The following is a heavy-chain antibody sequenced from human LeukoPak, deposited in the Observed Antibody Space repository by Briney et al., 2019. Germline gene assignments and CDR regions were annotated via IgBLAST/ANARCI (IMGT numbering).Heavy chain of an antibody. CDR2: ISWNSGSI. D-gene: IGHD1-26*01. CDR1: GFTFDDYA. CDR3: AKDHELLPDY. J-gene: IGHJ4*02. Sequence: PGRSLRLSCAASGFTFDDYAMHWVRQAPGKGLEWVSGISWNSGSIGYADSVKGRFTISRDNAKNSLYLQMNSLRAEDTAVYYCAKDHELLPDYWGQGTLVTVSS. V-gene: IGHV3-9*01.